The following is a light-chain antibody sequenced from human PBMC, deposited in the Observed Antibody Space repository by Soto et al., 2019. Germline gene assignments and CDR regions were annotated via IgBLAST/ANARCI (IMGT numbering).Light chain of an antibody. CDR2: VAS. V-gene: IGKV1-9*01. Sequence: DIQLTQSPSFLSASVGDRVTITCRASQGISSYLAWYQHKPGKAPKLLISVASTLQSGVPSRFGGSGSGTEFTLTVTSLQPEDSATYYCQQLNSYPLTFGGGTKVEIK. J-gene: IGKJ4*01. CDR1: QGISSY. CDR3: QQLNSYPLT.